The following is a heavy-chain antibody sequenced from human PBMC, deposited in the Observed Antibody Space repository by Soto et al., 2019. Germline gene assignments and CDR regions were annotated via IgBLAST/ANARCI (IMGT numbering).Heavy chain of an antibody. CDR2: IYYSGST. V-gene: IGHV4-39*01. D-gene: IGHD2-15*01. Sequence: SETLALTCTVSGGSISSSSYYWGWIRQPPGKGLEWIGSIYYSGSTYYNLSIKSRVTISVDTSKNQFSLKLSSVTAADTAVYFCARLPAYCSGDSCRIDCWGQDTLVTGAS. CDR1: GGSISSSSYY. J-gene: IGHJ4*02. CDR3: ARLPAYCSGDSCRIDC.